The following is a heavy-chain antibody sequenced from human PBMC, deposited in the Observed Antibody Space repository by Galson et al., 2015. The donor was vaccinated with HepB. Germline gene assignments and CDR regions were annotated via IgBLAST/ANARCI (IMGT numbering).Heavy chain of an antibody. D-gene: IGHD2-2*03. Sequence: SLRLSCAASGFTFTNAWMNWVRQAPGKGLEWAGRIKSTPDGGTTDYAAPVKGRFTISRDDSKNTLYLQMNSLKTEDTAVYYCTTDPVVIVVVPAAHQEIDYWGQGTLVTVSS. J-gene: IGHJ4*02. CDR1: GFTFTNAW. CDR3: TTDPVVIVVVPAAHQEIDY. V-gene: IGHV3-15*07. CDR2: IKSTPDGGTT.